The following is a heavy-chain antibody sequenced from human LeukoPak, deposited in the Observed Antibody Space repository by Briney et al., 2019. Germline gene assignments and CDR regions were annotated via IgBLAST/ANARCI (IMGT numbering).Heavy chain of an antibody. D-gene: IGHD3-16*01. CDR3: AKASWVSSADAVL. V-gene: IGHV3-23*01. CDR2: LRGDGET. J-gene: IGHJ4*02. Sequence: PGGSLRLSCVASGFTFSNYAMSWVRQAPAGGLEWVSSLRGDGETFYADSVKDRFSLSRDESRNTVYLQLNNLRVDDTAVYYCAKASWVSSADAVLWGQGTLVTVSS. CDR1: GFTFSNYA.